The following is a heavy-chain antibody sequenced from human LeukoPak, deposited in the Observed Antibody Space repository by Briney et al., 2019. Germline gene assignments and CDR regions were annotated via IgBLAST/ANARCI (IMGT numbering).Heavy chain of an antibody. CDR3: AIRTTGFDY. V-gene: IGHV4-34*01. Sequence: PSETLSLTCAVYGGSFSGYYWSWIRQPPGKGLEWIGEINHSGGTNYNPSLKSRVTISVDTSKNQFSLKLSSVTAADTAVYYCAIRTTGFDYWGQGTLVTVSS. CDR1: GGSFSGYY. J-gene: IGHJ4*02. D-gene: IGHD1-1*01. CDR2: INHSGGT.